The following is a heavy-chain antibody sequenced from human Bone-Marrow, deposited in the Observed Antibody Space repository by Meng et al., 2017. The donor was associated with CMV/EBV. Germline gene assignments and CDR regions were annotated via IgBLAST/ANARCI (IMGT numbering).Heavy chain of an antibody. CDR1: GYTFTGYY. J-gene: IGHJ4*02. Sequence: ASVKVSCKASGYTFTGYYMHWVRQAPGQGLEWMGWINPNSGGTNYAQKFQGRVTMTRDPSISTAYMELSRLRSDDTAVYYCARGGKVQGRWLQFYWGQGTLVTVSS. V-gene: IGHV1-2*02. CDR2: INPNSGGT. D-gene: IGHD5-24*01. CDR3: ARGGKVQGRWLQFY.